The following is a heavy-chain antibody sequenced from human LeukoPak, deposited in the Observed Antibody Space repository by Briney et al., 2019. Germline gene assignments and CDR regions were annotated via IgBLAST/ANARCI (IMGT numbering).Heavy chain of an antibody. Sequence: GESLKISCKGSGYNFTIYWIGWARQMPGKGLEWMGVIYPGDSDTRYSPSFQGQVTISVDKSNSTAYLQWSSLKASDTAMYYCARRDYTSGRTYFHHWGQGTLVTVSS. J-gene: IGHJ1*01. CDR3: ARRDYTSGRTYFHH. V-gene: IGHV5-51*01. CDR1: GYNFTIYW. D-gene: IGHD6-19*01. CDR2: IYPGDSDT.